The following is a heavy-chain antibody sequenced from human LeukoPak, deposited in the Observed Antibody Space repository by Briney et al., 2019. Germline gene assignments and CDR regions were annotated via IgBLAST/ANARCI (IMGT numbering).Heavy chain of an antibody. Sequence: ASVKVSCKASGYTFTSYGISWVRQAPGQGLEWMGWISAYNGNTNYAQKLQGRVTITRNTSISTAYMELSSLRSEDTAVYYCARGRSSLFKKTFDYWGQGTLVTVSS. CDR3: ARGRSSLFKKTFDY. CDR1: GYTFTSYG. J-gene: IGHJ4*02. CDR2: ISAYNGNT. D-gene: IGHD3-10*01. V-gene: IGHV1-18*01.